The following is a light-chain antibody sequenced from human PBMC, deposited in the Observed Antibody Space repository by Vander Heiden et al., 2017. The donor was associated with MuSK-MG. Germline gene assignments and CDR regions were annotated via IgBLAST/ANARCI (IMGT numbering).Light chain of an antibody. Sequence: QSMLTQPPSVSAAPGQTVSISCTGTTSNIGSNSDVHWYQQLPGSAPKLLIFRNDNRPSGVPDRFSASKSGTSASLAITGLQADDEADYYCQSFDRGLKREVFGGGTKLTVL. CDR1: TSNIGSNSD. V-gene: IGLV1-40*01. J-gene: IGLJ2*01. CDR3: QSFDRGLKREV. CDR2: RND.